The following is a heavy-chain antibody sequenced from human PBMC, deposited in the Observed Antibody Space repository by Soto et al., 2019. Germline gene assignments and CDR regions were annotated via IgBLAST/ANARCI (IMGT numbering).Heavy chain of an antibody. Sequence: TLSLTCTVSGGSISSGGYYWSWIRQHPGKGLEWIGYIYYSGSTYYNPSLKSRVTISVDTSKNQFSLKLSSVTAADTAVYYCARTTGIAAAGTWGGYYYYYGMDVWGQGTTVTVSS. V-gene: IGHV4-31*03. CDR3: ARTTGIAAAGTWGGYYYYYGMDV. D-gene: IGHD6-13*01. CDR1: GGSISSGGYY. CDR2: IYYSGST. J-gene: IGHJ6*02.